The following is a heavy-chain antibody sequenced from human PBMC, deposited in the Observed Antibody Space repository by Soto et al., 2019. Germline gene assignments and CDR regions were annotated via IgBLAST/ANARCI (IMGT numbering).Heavy chain of an antibody. CDR2: INAGNGNT. D-gene: IGHD3-16*01. CDR3: ARAAYYCAKTAGYDYVWGSSGLDP. CDR1: GYSFTSYA. J-gene: IGHJ5*02. V-gene: IGHV1-3*01. Sequence: ASVKVSCKASGYSFTSYAIHWMRQAPGQRLEWMGWINAGNGNTKVPQKFQGRVTFTRDTSASTVYMEVSSLRSEDTAVYYCARAAYYCAKTAGYDYVWGSSGLDPWGQGTLVTVSS.